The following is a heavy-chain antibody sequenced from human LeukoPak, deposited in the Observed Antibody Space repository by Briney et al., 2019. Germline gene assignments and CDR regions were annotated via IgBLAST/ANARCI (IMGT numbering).Heavy chain of an antibody. Sequence: GRSLRLSCAASGFTFSSFSMHWVRQAPGKVLEWVALILYDGSNDYYADSVKGRFTISRDNSKNTLYLQMNSLRGEDTALYYCARDKGYTYGHCFDYWGQGTLVTVSS. CDR2: ILYDGSND. D-gene: IGHD5-18*01. V-gene: IGHV3-30-3*01. CDR3: ARDKGYTYGHCFDY. J-gene: IGHJ4*02. CDR1: GFTFSSFS.